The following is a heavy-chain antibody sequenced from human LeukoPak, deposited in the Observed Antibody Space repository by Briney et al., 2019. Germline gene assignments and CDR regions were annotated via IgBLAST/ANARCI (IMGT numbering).Heavy chain of an antibody. CDR2: IIPILGIA. D-gene: IGHD3-22*01. CDR3: ARERYYDSSGHFHFDY. J-gene: IGHJ4*02. CDR1: GGTFTSYT. V-gene: IGHV1-69*04. Sequence: ASVKVSCKASGGTFTSYTISWVRQAPGQGLEWMGRIIPILGIANYAQKFQGRVTITADKSTSTAYMELSSLRSEDTAVYYCARERYYDSSGHFHFDYWGQGTLVTLSS.